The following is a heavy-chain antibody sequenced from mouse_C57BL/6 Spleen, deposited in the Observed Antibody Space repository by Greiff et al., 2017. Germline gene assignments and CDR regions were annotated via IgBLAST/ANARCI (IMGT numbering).Heavy chain of an antibody. CDR3: ARDGYDGFAY. Sequence: DVHLVESGGGLVQPGGSLSLSCAASGFTFTAYSMSWVRQPPGKALEWLGFIRNKANGYTTEYSASVKGRFTISRDNSQIFLYLQMNALRAEDSATYYCARDGYDGFAYWGQGTLVTVSA. CDR1: GFTFTAYS. D-gene: IGHD2-2*01. CDR2: IRNKANGYTT. J-gene: IGHJ3*01. V-gene: IGHV7-3*01.